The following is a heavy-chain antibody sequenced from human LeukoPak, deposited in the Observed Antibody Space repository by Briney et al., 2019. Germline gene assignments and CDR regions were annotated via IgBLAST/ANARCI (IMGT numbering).Heavy chain of an antibody. J-gene: IGHJ4*02. CDR1: GFTFDDYA. CDR3: AKDIGDTAMVTSFDY. CDR2: ISWNSGSI. Sequence: PGRSLRLSCAASGFTFDDYAMHWVRQAPGKGLEWVSGISWNSGSIGYADSVKGRFTISRDSAKNSLYLQMNSLRAEDTALYYCAKDIGDTAMVTSFDYWGQGTLVTVSS. V-gene: IGHV3-9*01. D-gene: IGHD5-18*01.